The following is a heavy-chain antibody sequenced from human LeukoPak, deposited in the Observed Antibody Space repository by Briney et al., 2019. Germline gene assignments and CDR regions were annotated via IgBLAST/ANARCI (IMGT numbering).Heavy chain of an antibody. V-gene: IGHV3-23*01. CDR1: GFTFSSYA. CDR2: ISGSGGST. J-gene: IGHJ4*02. CDR3: AKDCRKILATIPMENDY. Sequence: PGGSLRLSCAASGFTFSSYAMSWVRQAPGKGLEWVSAISGSGGSTYYADSVKGRFTISRDNSKNTLYLQMNSLRAEDTAVYYCAKDCRKILATIPMENDYWGQGTLVTVSS. D-gene: IGHD5-12*01.